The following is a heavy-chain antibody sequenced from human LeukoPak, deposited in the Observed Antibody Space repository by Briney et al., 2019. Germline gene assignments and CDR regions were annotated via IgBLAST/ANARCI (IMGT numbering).Heavy chain of an antibody. Sequence: PGGSLRLSCVASGFNFSIYSMNWVRQAPGKGLEWLSYISSTSNTIYYADSVKGRFTISRDNAKNSLYLQMHSLRVDDTAVYYCARDKIFTEIRYFDWSPSHPWGEGTMVTVSS. CDR2: ISSTSNTI. CDR3: ARDKIFTEIRYFDWSPSHP. J-gene: IGHJ3*01. D-gene: IGHD3-9*01. CDR1: GFNFSIYS. V-gene: IGHV3-48*01.